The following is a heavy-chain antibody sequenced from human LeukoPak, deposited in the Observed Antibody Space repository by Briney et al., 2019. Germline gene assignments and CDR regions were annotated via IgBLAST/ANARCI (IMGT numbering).Heavy chain of an antibody. CDR2: ISDSGDYT. V-gene: IGHV3-23*01. J-gene: IGHJ4*02. CDR3: AKDTSIGKYCTSGVCTPFDY. Sequence: GGSLGLSCAGSGFTFSIYAMSWVRQAPGKGLEWVSAISDSGDYTYYADSVKGRFTISRDNSKNTLYLHVNSLRAEDTAVYYCAKDTSIGKYCTSGVCTPFDYWGQGTLVTISS. CDR1: GFTFSIYA. D-gene: IGHD2-8*01.